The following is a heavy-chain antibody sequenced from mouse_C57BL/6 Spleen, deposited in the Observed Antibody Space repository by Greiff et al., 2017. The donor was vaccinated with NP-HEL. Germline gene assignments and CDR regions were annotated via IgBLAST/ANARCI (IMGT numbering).Heavy chain of an antibody. CDR2: ISSGSSTI. V-gene: IGHV5-17*01. CDR3: ARGITTVVATRGGFDY. CDR1: GFTFSDYG. D-gene: IGHD1-1*01. J-gene: IGHJ2*01. Sequence: EVKLVESGGGLVKPGGSLKLSCAASGFTFSDYGMHWVRQAPEKGLEWVAYISSGSSTIYYADTVKGRFTISRDNAKNTLFLQMTSLRSEDTAMYYCARGITTVVATRGGFDYWGQGTTLTVSS.